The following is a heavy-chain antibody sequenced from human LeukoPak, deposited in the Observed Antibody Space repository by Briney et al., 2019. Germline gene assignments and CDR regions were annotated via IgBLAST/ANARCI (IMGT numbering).Heavy chain of an antibody. D-gene: IGHD5-18*01. CDR1: GFTVSSNY. Sequence: PGGSLRLSCAASGFTVSSNYMSWVRQAPGKGLEWVSVISGSGHTTDYADSVKGRFTVSRDNSKNTLYLQMNSLRAEDTAVYYCAKAVGDLYSYGASPIFDYWGQGTLVTVSS. CDR2: ISGSGHTT. J-gene: IGHJ4*02. V-gene: IGHV3-23*01. CDR3: AKAVGDLYSYGASPIFDY.